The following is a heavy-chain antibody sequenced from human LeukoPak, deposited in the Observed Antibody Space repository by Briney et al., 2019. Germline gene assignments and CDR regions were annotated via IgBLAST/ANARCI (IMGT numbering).Heavy chain of an antibody. J-gene: IGHJ3*02. D-gene: IGHD3-9*01. CDR3: ARDSRLVIGAFDI. CDR2: INPSGGST. CDR1: GYTFTSYY. V-gene: IGHV1-46*01. Sequence: GASVKVSCKASGYTFTSYYMHWVRQAPGQGLEWMGIINPSGGSTSYAQKFQGRVTMTRDTSTSTVYMELCSLRSEDTAVYYCARDSRLVIGAFDIWGQGTMVTVSS.